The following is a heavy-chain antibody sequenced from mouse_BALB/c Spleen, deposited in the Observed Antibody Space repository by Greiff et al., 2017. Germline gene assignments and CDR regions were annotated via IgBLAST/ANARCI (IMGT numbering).Heavy chain of an antibody. D-gene: IGHD2-2*01. V-gene: IGHV3-8*02. CDR2: ISYSGST. J-gene: IGHJ2*01. CDR3: ARYYGYDVPPFDY. CDR1: GDSITSGY. Sequence: DVKLQESGPSLVKPSQTLSLTCSVTGDSITSGYWNWIRKFPGNKLEYMGYISYSGSTYYNPSLKSRISITRDTSKNQYYLQLNSVTTEDTATYYCARYYGYDVPPFDYWGQGTTLTVSS.